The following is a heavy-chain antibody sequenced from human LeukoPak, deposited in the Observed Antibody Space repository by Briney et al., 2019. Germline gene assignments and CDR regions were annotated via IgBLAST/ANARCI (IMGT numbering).Heavy chain of an antibody. D-gene: IGHD6-13*01. V-gene: IGHV4-59*08. Sequence: SETLSLTCTVSGGSISSYYWSWIRQPPGKGLEWIGYIYYSGSTNYNPSLKSRVTISVDTSKNQFSLKLSSVTAADTAVYYCASIAAADSPIDYWGQGTLVTVSS. CDR1: GGSISSYY. CDR2: IYYSGST. CDR3: ASIAAADSPIDY. J-gene: IGHJ4*02.